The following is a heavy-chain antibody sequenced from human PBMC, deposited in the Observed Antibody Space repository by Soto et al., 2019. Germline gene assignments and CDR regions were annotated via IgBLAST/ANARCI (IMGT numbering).Heavy chain of an antibody. CDR1: GFTFSDYY. CDR2: ISSSGSTI. J-gene: IGHJ4*02. CDR3: ARDGENLVATIFLDY. V-gene: IGHV3-11*01. D-gene: IGHD5-12*01. Sequence: QVQLVGSGGGLVKPGGSLSVSWAASGFTFSDYYMSWIRQAPGKGLEWVSYISSSGSTIYYADSVKGRFTISRDNAKNSLYLQMNSLRAEDTAVYYCARDGENLVATIFLDYWGQGTLVTVSS.